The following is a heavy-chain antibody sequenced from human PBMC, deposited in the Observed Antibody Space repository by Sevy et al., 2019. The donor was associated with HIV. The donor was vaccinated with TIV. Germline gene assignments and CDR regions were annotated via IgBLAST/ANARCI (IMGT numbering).Heavy chain of an antibody. Sequence: ASVKVSCEASGGTFSSYAISWVRQAPGQGLEWMGGIIPIFGTANYAQKFQGRVTITADESTSTAYMELSSLRSEDTAVYYCARTTGTGRTYYYYGMDVWGQGTTVTVSS. J-gene: IGHJ6*02. V-gene: IGHV1-69*13. CDR1: GGTFSSYA. CDR3: ARTTGTGRTYYYYGMDV. CDR2: IIPIFGTA. D-gene: IGHD1-1*01.